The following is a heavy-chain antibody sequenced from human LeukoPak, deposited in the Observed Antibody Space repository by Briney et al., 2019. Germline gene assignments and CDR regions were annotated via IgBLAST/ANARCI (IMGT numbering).Heavy chain of an antibody. CDR1: GGSISSYY. CDR3: ARAASRGRYYDY. J-gene: IGHJ4*02. V-gene: IGHV4-59*01. CDR2: IYYSGST. Sequence: PSETLSLTCTVSGGSISSYYWSWIRQPPGKGLEWIGYIYYSGSTHYNPSLKSRVTISVDTSKNQFSLKLSSVTAADTAVYYCARAASRGRYYDYWGQGTLVTVSS. D-gene: IGHD1-26*01.